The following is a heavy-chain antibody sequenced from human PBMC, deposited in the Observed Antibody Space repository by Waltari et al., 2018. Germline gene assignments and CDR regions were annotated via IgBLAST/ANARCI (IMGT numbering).Heavy chain of an antibody. D-gene: IGHD4-17*01. J-gene: IGHJ4*02. CDR3: ARVSWEYDYGDRGYYFDY. CDR2: IIPIFGTA. Sequence: QVQLVQSGAEVKKPGSSVKVSCKASGGPFSSYAISWVRQAPGQGLEWMGGIIPIFGTANYAQKFQGRVTITADESTSTAYMELSSLRSEDTAVYYCARVSWEYDYGDRGYYFDYWGQGTLVTVSS. CDR1: GGPFSSYA. V-gene: IGHV1-69*13.